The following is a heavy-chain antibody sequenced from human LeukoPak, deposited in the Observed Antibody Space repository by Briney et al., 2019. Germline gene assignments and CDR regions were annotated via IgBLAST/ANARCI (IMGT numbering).Heavy chain of an antibody. CDR2: IYYSGST. Sequence: PSETLSLTCTVSGGSISSSSYYWGWIRQPPGKGLEWIGSIYYSGSTYYNPSLKSRVTISVDTSKNQFSLKLSSVTAADTAVYYCARAEAGTNYYGSGSYRAFDYWGQGTLVTVSS. CDR1: GGSISSSSYY. D-gene: IGHD3-10*01. J-gene: IGHJ4*02. V-gene: IGHV4-39*07. CDR3: ARAEAGTNYYGSGSYRAFDY.